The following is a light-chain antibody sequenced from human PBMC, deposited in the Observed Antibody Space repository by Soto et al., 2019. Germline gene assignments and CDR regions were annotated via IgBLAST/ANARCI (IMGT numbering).Light chain of an antibody. CDR2: EVS. J-gene: IGLJ1*01. V-gene: IGLV2-14*01. CDR1: SSDVGGYNY. CDR3: SSYTSSSTLGV. Sequence: LTQPASVSGSPGQSITISCTGTSSDVGGYNYVSWYQQHPGKAPKLMIYEVSNRPSGVSNRFSGSKSGNTASLTTSGPQAEDEADYYCSSYTSSSTLGVFGTGTKVTVL.